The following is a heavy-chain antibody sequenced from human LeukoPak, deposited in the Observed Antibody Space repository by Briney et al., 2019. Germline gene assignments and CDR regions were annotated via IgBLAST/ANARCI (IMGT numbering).Heavy chain of an antibody. CDR3: VRAEDIRDYFDY. Sequence: ASVKVSCKASGYTFTSYGISWVRQAPGQGLEWMGWISAYNGNTNYAQKLQGRVTMTTDTSTSTAYMELRSLRSDDTAVYYCVRAEDIRDYFDYWGQGTLVTVSS. CDR2: ISAYNGNT. D-gene: IGHD3-16*01. V-gene: IGHV1-18*01. J-gene: IGHJ4*02. CDR1: GYTFTSYG.